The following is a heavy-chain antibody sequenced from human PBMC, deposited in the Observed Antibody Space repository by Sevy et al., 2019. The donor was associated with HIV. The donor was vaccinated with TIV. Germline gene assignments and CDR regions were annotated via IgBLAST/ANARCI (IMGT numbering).Heavy chain of an antibody. CDR3: AAGTGTSDFDY. V-gene: IGHV3-15*01. CDR1: GFTFSEAW. Sequence: EGSLRLSCAASGFTFSEAWMSWVRQAPGKELEWVGRIKSKTDAATRDFAAPVRGRFSISREDSANTVYLVMNNLKPEDTGVYYCAAGTGTSDFDYWGQGTLVTVSS. J-gene: IGHJ4*02. D-gene: IGHD1-7*01. CDR2: IKSKTDAATR.